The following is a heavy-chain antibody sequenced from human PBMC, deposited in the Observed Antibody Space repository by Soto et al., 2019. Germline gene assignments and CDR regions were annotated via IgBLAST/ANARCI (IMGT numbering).Heavy chain of an antibody. V-gene: IGHV3-23*01. CDR3: AKDIDYDFWSGYSFDY. Sequence: EVQLLESGGGLVQPGGSLRLSCAASGFTFSSYAMSWVRQAPGKGLEWVSAISGSGGSTYDADSVKGRFTISRDNSKNTLYLQMNSLRAEDTAVYYCAKDIDYDFWSGYSFDYWGQGTLVTVSS. CDR1: GFTFSSYA. D-gene: IGHD3-3*01. CDR2: ISGSGGST. J-gene: IGHJ4*02.